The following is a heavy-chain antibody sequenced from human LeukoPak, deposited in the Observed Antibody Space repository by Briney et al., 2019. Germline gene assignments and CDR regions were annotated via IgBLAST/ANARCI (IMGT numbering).Heavy chain of an antibody. D-gene: IGHD4-23*01. J-gene: IGHJ4*02. CDR1: GYTFTGYY. CDR3: ARSHGGNSFDN. V-gene: IGHV1-2*02. CDR2: IDPNSGAT. Sequence: PQASVKVSCKASGYTFTGYYLHWMRRAPGQGPEWMGWIDPNSGATNYEQRFQGRVSLTRETSISTAYMELTSLRPDDTAVYYCARSHGGNSFDNWGQGTLVTVSS.